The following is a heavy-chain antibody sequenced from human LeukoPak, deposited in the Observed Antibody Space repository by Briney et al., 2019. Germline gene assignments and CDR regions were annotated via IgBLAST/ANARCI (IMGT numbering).Heavy chain of an antibody. CDR1: GGSISSSTYY. CDR3: ARRVRVATVDY. J-gene: IGHJ4*02. Sequence: PSETLSLTCTVSGGSISSSTYYWAWIRQPPGKGLEWIGSTYYPRTTFYNPSLKSRVTISMDTSKNQFSLQVNSVTAADTAIYYCARRVRVATVDYWGQGTLVTVSS. V-gene: IGHV4-39*01. CDR2: TYYPRTT. D-gene: IGHD5-12*01.